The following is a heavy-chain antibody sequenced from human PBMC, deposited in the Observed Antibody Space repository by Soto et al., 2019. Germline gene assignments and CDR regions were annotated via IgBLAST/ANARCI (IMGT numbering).Heavy chain of an antibody. J-gene: IGHJ3*02. V-gene: IGHV3-30*03. Sequence: GGSLRLSCAASGFTFRRHGMHWVRQAPGKGLEWLTIISYDGIQKFYTESVKGRFTITRDNSKNMVFLQMNSLRAEDTAVYYCATDVWNDVPATDGFDIWGQGTMVTV. CDR3: ATDVWNDVPATDGFDI. CDR1: GFTFRRHG. D-gene: IGHD1-1*01. CDR2: ISYDGIQK.